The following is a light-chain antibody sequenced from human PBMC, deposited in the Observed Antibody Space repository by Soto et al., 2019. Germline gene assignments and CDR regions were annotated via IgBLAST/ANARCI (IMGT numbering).Light chain of an antibody. CDR2: GTS. Sequence: DIQMTQSPSSVSASVGDRVTITCRASQDIGSWLAWYQQKPGKAPNLLIYGTSSLQSGVPSRFSGRGSGTDFTLTISSLQPEDFATYYCQQANNFPLSVGGGTKVDIK. V-gene: IGKV1-12*01. J-gene: IGKJ4*01. CDR1: QDIGSW. CDR3: QQANNFPLS.